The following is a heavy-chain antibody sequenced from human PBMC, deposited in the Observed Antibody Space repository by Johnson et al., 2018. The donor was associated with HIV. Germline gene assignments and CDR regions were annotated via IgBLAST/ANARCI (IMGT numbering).Heavy chain of an antibody. CDR2: ISSDGSNK. V-gene: IGHV3-30*19. J-gene: IGHJ3*02. D-gene: IGHD1-26*01. CDR3: ASPSGSSRLAFDI. Sequence: QEQLVESGGGVVQPGRSLRLSCAASGFSFSSYGMHWVRQAPGKGLEWVAVISSDGSNKYDADYVKGRVTISRDNSKNTLYLQMNSLRAEDTAVYYCASPSGSSRLAFDIWGQGTMVTVSS. CDR1: GFSFSSYG.